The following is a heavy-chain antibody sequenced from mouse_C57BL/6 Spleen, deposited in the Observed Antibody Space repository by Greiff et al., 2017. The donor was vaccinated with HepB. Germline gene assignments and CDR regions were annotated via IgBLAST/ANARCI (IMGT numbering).Heavy chain of an antibody. Sequence: VQLQQSGPELVKPGASVKISCKASGYSFTGYYMNWVKQSPEKSLEWIGEINPSTGGTTYNQKFKAKATLTVDKSSSTAYMQLKSLTSEDSAVYYCASGRLRRDYYAMDYWGQGTSVTVSS. J-gene: IGHJ4*01. CDR1: GYSFTGYY. CDR3: ASGRLRRDYYAMDY. D-gene: IGHD2-2*01. CDR2: INPSTGGT. V-gene: IGHV1-42*01.